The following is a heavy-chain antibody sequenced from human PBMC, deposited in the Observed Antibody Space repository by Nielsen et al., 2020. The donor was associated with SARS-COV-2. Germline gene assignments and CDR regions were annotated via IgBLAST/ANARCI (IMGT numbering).Heavy chain of an antibody. Sequence: GGSLRLSCAASGFTFRTYSMNWVRQAPGKGLEWVSYISSSSSTIYYADSVKGRFTIPRDNAKNSLYLQMNSLRAEDTAVYYCARDSYYDFWSGYYTSYYYYGMDVWGQGTTVTVSS. J-gene: IGHJ6*02. CDR3: ARDSYYDFWSGYYTSYYYYGMDV. CDR2: ISSSSSTI. V-gene: IGHV3-48*01. CDR1: GFTFRTYS. D-gene: IGHD3-3*01.